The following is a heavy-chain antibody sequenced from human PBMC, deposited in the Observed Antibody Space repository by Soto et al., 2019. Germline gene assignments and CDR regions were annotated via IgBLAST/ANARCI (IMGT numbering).Heavy chain of an antibody. CDR3: ASPPTASLDAFEI. Sequence: QLQLQESGPGLVKPSETLSLTCTVSGCSITSSSYYWGWIRQPPGKGLEWIGSIYYSGSTYYSPSLKSRVTISVDTSKSQFSLKLNSVTAADTSVYYCASPPTASLDAFEIWGQGTMVTVSS. J-gene: IGHJ3*02. V-gene: IGHV4-39*01. CDR2: IYYSGST. CDR1: GCSITSSSYY.